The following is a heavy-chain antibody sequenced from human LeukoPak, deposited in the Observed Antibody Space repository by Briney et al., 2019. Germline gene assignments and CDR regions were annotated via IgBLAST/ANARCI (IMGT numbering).Heavy chain of an antibody. D-gene: IGHD4-17*01. CDR3: ARDHDYGDGGYYYGMDV. V-gene: IGHV3-66*01. CDR2: IYSGGST. Sequence: GGSLRLSCAASGFTVSSNYMSWVRQAPGKGLEWVSVIYSGGSTYYADSVKGRFTISRDNSKNTLYLQMNSLRAEDTAVYYCARDHDYGDGGYYYGMDVWGQGTTVTVSS. CDR1: GFTVSSNY. J-gene: IGHJ6*02.